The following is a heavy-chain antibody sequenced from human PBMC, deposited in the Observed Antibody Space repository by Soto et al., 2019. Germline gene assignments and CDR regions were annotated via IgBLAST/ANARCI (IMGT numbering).Heavy chain of an antibody. Sequence: GESLKISCAASGFIFNANSMYWVRQAPGKGLQWVAYINTGSTTMQYADSVKGRFTISRDDAKNSLYLQMNGLRAEDTAVYYCARQHLGWLDPWGQGTVVTVSS. J-gene: IGHJ5*02. D-gene: IGHD3-16*01. CDR3: ARQHLGWLDP. CDR2: INTGSTTM. CDR1: GFIFNANS. V-gene: IGHV3-48*01.